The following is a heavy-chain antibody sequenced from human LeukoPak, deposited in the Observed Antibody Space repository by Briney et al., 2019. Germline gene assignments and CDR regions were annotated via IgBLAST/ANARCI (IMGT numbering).Heavy chain of an antibody. J-gene: IGHJ4*02. CDR2: ISAYSDNT. CDR1: GYTFASYG. D-gene: IGHD5-18*01. Sequence: ASVKVSCKASGYTFASYGIYWVRQAPGQGLEWMGWISAYSDNTKYAQKFQGRVTMTTDTSTSTAYMELRSLRSDDTAVYYCASSRTAMVTGHFDYWGQGTLVTVSS. V-gene: IGHV1-18*01. CDR3: ASSRTAMVTGHFDY.